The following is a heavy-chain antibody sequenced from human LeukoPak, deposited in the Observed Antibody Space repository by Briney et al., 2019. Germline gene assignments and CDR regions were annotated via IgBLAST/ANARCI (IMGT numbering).Heavy chain of an antibody. Sequence: SAISGSGRSTYYADSVKGRFTISRDNSKNTLYLQMNSLRAEDTAVYYCAKRPGNTVANVDYWGQGTLVTVSS. V-gene: IGHV3-23*01. CDR3: AKRPGNTVANVDY. J-gene: IGHJ4*02. D-gene: IGHD5-12*01. CDR2: ISGSGRST.